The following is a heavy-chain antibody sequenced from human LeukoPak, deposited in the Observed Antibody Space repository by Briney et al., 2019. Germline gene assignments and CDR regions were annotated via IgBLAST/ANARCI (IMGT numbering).Heavy chain of an antibody. CDR1: GFTFDDYG. D-gene: IGHD2-15*01. CDR2: INWNGAAT. CDR3: ARRLMGGFTDWYFDL. J-gene: IGHJ2*01. V-gene: IGHV3-20*04. Sequence: PWGSLRLSCEGSGFTFDDYGISWVRHVPGKGLQWVSGINWNGAATGRGDSVKGRFTVSRDNAKNSLYLEMNSLRVEDTGFYYCARRLMGGFTDWYFDLGGRGTLVTVSS.